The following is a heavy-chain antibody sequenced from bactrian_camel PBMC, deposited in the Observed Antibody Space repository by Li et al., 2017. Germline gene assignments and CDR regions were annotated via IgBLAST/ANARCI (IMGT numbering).Heavy chain of an antibody. Sequence: HVQLVESGGGLVQPGGSLRLSCAASRYTYRRNCMGWFRQAPGKDREGLAVLWLGGAQTFYADSVKGRFTISQDNARNMAYLQMNSLKPEDTAMYYCAARGPYCHTKLSVADFTYWGQGTQVTVS. CDR1: RYTYRRNC. CDR2: LWLGGAQT. J-gene: IGHJ6*01. CDR3: AARGPYCHTKLSVADFTY. V-gene: IGHV3S1*01. D-gene: IGHD2*01.